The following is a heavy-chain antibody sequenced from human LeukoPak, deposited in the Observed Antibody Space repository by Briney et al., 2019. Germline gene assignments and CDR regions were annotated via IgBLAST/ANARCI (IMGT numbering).Heavy chain of an antibody. CDR1: GYTFTGYY. J-gene: IGHJ4*02. Sequence: GASLKVPCKASGYTFTGYYMHWVRQAPGQGLEWMGWINPNSGGTNYAQKFQGRVTMTRDTSISTAYMELSRLRSDDTAVYYCARDGGNLRFLEWLLDYWGQGTLVTVSS. V-gene: IGHV1-2*02. D-gene: IGHD3-3*01. CDR2: INPNSGGT. CDR3: ARDGGNLRFLEWLLDY.